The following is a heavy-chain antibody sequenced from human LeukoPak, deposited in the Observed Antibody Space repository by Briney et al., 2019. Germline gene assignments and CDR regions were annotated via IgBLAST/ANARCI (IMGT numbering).Heavy chain of an antibody. J-gene: IGHJ5*02. V-gene: IGHV1-2*02. CDR1: GYTFTGYY. D-gene: IGHD3-10*01. Sequence: ASVKVSCKASGYTFTGYYMHWVRQAPGQGREWMGWINPNSGGTNYAQKLQGRVTMTRDTSISTAYMELSRLRSDDTAVYYCAREASMVRGVIHNWFDPWGQGTLVSVPS. CDR2: INPNSGGT. CDR3: AREASMVRGVIHNWFDP.